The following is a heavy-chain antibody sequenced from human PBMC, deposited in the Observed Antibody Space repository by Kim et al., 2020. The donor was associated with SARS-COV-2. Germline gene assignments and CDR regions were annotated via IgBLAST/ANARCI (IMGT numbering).Heavy chain of an antibody. CDR2: IIPILGIA. D-gene: IGHD1-26*01. J-gene: IGHJ4*02. CDR1: GGTFSSYA. CDR3: ARDPGVGAPPLFDY. V-gene: IGHV1-69*04. Sequence: SVKVSCKASGGTFSSYAISWVRQAPGQGLEWMGRIIPILGIANYAQKFQGRVTITADKSTSTAYMELSSLRSEDTAVYYCARDPGVGAPPLFDYWGQGTLVTVSS.